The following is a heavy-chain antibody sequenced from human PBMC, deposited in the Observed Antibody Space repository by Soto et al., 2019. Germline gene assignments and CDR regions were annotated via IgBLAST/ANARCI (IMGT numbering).Heavy chain of an antibody. CDR3: ARRRCSSTCCYRFRCFDP. CDR1: GFSLSTSGVG. J-gene: IGHJ5*02. V-gene: IGHV2-5*02. D-gene: IGHD2-2*01. Sequence: QITLKESGPTLVKSTQTLTLTCTFSGFSLSTSGVGVGWIRQPPGQALEWLALIYWDDDKRYSPSLKSRLTVTKATSKHQVVLTMANMDAVATATYYFARRRCSSTCCYRFRCFDPWGQGTLVTVSS. CDR2: IYWDDDK.